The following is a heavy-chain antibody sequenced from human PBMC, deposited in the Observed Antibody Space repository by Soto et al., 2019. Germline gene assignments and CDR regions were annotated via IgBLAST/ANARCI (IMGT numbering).Heavy chain of an antibody. V-gene: IGHV3-73*02. CDR1: GFTFSGSA. Sequence: EVQLVESGGGLVQPGGSLKLSCAASGFTFSGSAMHWVRQASGKGLEWVGRIRSKANNYATAYAVSVNGRFTISRDDSKNTAYLQMNNLKTDDTAVYFCTGISAYWGQGTLVTVSS. CDR3: TGISAY. J-gene: IGHJ4*02. D-gene: IGHD6-13*01. CDR2: IRSKANNYAT.